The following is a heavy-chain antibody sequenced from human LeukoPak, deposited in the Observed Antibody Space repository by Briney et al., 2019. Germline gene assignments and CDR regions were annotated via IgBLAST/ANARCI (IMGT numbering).Heavy chain of an antibody. Sequence: QAGGSLRLSCAASGFTVSTNYMSWVRQAPGKGLEWVSYISSSGSTTYYTDSVKGRFTISRDNANNSVFLQMNSLRAKDTAVYYCARDQRFLEFDYWGQGTLVTVSS. CDR1: GFTVSTNY. V-gene: IGHV3-48*03. J-gene: IGHJ4*02. CDR3: ARDQRFLEFDY. D-gene: IGHD3-10*01. CDR2: ISSSGSTT.